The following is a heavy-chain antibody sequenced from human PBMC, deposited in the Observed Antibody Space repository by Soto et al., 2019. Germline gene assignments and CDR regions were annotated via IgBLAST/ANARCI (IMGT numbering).Heavy chain of an antibody. CDR3: AKDREMATIIPGYFQH. CDR2: ISGSGGST. Sequence: EVQLLESGGGLVQPGGSLRLSCAASGFTFSSYAMSWVRQAPGKGLEWVSAISGSGGSTYYADSVKGRFTISRDNSKNTLYLQMNSLRAEDTAVYYCAKDREMATIIPGYFQHWGQGTLVTVSS. V-gene: IGHV3-23*01. D-gene: IGHD5-12*01. CDR1: GFTFSSYA. J-gene: IGHJ1*01.